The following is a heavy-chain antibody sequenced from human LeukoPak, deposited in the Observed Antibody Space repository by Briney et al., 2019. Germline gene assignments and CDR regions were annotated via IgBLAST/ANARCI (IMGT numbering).Heavy chain of an antibody. CDR3: ARERSDGEYVGETFDY. CDR2: INWNGGDT. D-gene: IGHD4-17*01. CDR1: GFTFDDYG. V-gene: IGHV3-20*04. Sequence: GGSLRLSCAASGFTFDDYGMSWVRQAPGKGLEWVSGINWNGGDTGYADSVKGRFTIPRDNAKNSLYLQMNSLRAEDTALYYCARERSDGEYVGETFDYWGQGTLVTVSS. J-gene: IGHJ4*02.